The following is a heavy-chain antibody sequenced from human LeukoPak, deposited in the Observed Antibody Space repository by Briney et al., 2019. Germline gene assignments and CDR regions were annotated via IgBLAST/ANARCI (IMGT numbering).Heavy chain of an antibody. Sequence: GGSLRLSCAASGFTFSNYAMHWVRQAPGKGLEYVSAISSNGDSTYYANSVKGRFTISRDNSKNTLYLQMGSLRAEDMAVYYCARVYNSKYSTSSPAGGWFDPWGQEPWSPSPQ. CDR1: GFTFSNYA. CDR2: ISSNGDST. J-gene: IGHJ5*02. D-gene: IGHD6-6*01. V-gene: IGHV3-64*01. CDR3: ARVYNSKYSTSSPAGGWFDP.